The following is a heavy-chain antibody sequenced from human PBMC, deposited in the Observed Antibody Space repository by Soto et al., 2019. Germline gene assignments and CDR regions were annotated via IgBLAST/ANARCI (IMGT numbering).Heavy chain of an antibody. Sequence: ESGPTLVNPTETLTLTCTVSGFSLSNARMGVSWIRQPPGKALEWLAHIFSNDEKSYSTSLKSRLTISKDTSKSQVVLTMTNMDPVDTATYYCARIQVGYCSGGSCSSKNNWFDPWGQGTLVTVSS. V-gene: IGHV2-26*01. CDR1: GFSLSNARMG. J-gene: IGHJ5*02. CDR3: ARIQVGYCSGGSCSSKNNWFDP. D-gene: IGHD2-15*01. CDR2: IFSNDEK.